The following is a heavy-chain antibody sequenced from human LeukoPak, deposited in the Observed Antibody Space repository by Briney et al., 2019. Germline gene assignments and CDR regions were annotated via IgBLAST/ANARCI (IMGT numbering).Heavy chain of an antibody. CDR3: ASSGGVGATTFDY. CDR2: IIPIFGTA. CDR1: GGTFSSYA. D-gene: IGHD1-26*01. V-gene: IGHV1-69*13. J-gene: IGHJ4*02. Sequence: ASVKVSCKASGGTFSSYAISWVRQAPGQGLEWMGGIIPIFGTANYAQKFQGRVTITADESTSTAYMELSSPRSEDTAVYYCASSGGVGATTFDYWGQGTLVTVSS.